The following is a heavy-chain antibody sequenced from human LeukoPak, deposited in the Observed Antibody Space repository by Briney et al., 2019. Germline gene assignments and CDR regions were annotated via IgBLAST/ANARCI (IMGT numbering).Heavy chain of an antibody. Sequence: SQTLSLTCTVSGGSISSGSYYWSWIRQPPGKGLEWIGYIYYSGSTNYNPSLKSRVTISVDTSKNQFSLKLSSVTAADTAVYYCTIGLDYFDYWGQGTLVTVSS. CDR2: IYYSGST. CDR3: TIGLDYFDY. CDR1: GGSISSGSYY. J-gene: IGHJ4*02. V-gene: IGHV4-61*01.